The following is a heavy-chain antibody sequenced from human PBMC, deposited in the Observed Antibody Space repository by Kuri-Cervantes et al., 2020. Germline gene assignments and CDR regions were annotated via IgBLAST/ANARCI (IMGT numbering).Heavy chain of an antibody. Sequence: LSLTCAASGFTFDDYAMHWVRQAPGKGLEWVSGISWNSGSIGYADSVKGRFTISRDNAKNSLYLQMNSLRAEDTALYYCARDQGSENIVVVVAASWFDPWGQGTLVTVSS. J-gene: IGHJ5*02. CDR2: ISWNSGSI. CDR1: GFTFDDYA. V-gene: IGHV3-9*01. D-gene: IGHD2-15*01. CDR3: ARDQGSENIVVVVAASWFDP.